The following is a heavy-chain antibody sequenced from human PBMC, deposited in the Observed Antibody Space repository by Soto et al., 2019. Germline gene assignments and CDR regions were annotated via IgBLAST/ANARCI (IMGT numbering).Heavy chain of an antibody. CDR1: GGSISTSRSY. CDR3: ARQPTTGDTDLWFDP. V-gene: IGHV4-39*01. CDR2: IFYSGST. Sequence: QPQLLESGPGLVKASETLSLTCNVSGGSISTSRSYWAWIRQPPGKGLEWLANIFYSGSTYYNPSLASRVTVSVDTSKNEFSLKLRSVTAADTAVYYCARQPTTGDTDLWFDPWGQGTLVTVSS. J-gene: IGHJ5*02. D-gene: IGHD2-21*01.